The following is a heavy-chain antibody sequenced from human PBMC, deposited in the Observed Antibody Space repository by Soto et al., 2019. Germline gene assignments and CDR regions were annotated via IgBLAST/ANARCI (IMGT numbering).Heavy chain of an antibody. D-gene: IGHD6-6*01. J-gene: IGHJ6*02. V-gene: IGHV5-51*01. Sequence: LGESLKISCQVSGYTFNNYWVAWVRQRPGKGLEWMGIIYPGDSDTRYSPSFQGQVTISADKSISTAYLQWSSLKASDTAMYYCARQGQLGYGMDVWGQGTTVTVSS. CDR2: IYPGDSDT. CDR3: ARQGQLGYGMDV. CDR1: GYTFNNYW.